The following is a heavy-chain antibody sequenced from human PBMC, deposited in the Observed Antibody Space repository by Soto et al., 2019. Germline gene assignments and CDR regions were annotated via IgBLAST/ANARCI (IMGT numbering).Heavy chain of an antibody. CDR1: GSSFTTYY. CDR2: INPSGGRT. CDR3: AGRYHYDSSGYYDY. J-gene: IGHJ4*02. D-gene: IGHD3-22*01. Sequence: ASVKVSCKASGSSFTTYYMHWVRQAPGQGLEWMGIINPSGGRTTYAQKFQGRVTMTRDTSTSTFHMELSGLTSEDTAVYYCAGRYHYDSSGYYDYWGQGTLVTVSS. V-gene: IGHV1-46*01.